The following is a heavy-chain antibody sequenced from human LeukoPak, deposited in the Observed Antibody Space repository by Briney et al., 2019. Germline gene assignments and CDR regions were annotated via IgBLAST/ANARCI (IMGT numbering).Heavy chain of an antibody. CDR1: GGSISSSNW. CDR3: ARASLSGRNYYMDV. J-gene: IGHJ6*03. V-gene: IGHV4-4*02. CDR2: IYHSGST. D-gene: IGHD3-10*01. Sequence: SETLSLTCAVSGGSISSSNWWSWVRQPPGKGLEWIGEIYHSGSTNYNPSLKSRVTISVDKSKNQFSLKLSSVTAADTAVYYCARASLSGRNYYMDVWGKGTTVTVSS.